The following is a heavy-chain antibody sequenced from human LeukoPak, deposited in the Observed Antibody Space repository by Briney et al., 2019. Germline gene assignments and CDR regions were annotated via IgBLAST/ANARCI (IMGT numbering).Heavy chain of an antibody. CDR1: GFTFNNYW. Sequence: GGSLRLSCAASGFTFNNYWMSWVRQAPGKGLEWVTNIKGDGSEKYYVESVKDRFTISRDNAKKSLYLQMNSLRVEDTAVYFCARDYRGMDVWGQGTTVTVSS. V-gene: IGHV3-7*01. CDR2: IKGDGSEK. CDR3: ARDYRGMDV. D-gene: IGHD3-16*02. J-gene: IGHJ6*02.